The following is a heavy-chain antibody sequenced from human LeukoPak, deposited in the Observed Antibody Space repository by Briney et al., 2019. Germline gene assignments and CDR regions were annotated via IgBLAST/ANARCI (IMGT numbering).Heavy chain of an antibody. J-gene: IGHJ4*02. D-gene: IGHD2-21*02. Sequence: GGSLRLSCAASGFTFSSYGMSWVRQAPGKGLEWVSGISDSGGSTYYADSVEGRFTVSRDNYRNTLYLQMNSLRADDTALYYCAREVVTAATFDYWGQGTLVAVAS. CDR3: AREVVTAATFDY. CDR2: ISDSGGST. V-gene: IGHV3-23*01. CDR1: GFTFSSYG.